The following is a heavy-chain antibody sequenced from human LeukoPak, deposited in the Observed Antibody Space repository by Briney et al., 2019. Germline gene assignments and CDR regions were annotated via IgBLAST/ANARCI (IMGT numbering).Heavy chain of an antibody. CDR3: AKDTLTMIRGVLDY. D-gene: IGHD3-10*01. Sequence: PGGSLRLSCTASGFIFSTYGMHGVRQAPGKGLEWVAFIQFDGTDEHYADSVKGRFTISRDNSKNTLYLQMNSLRAEDTAVYYCAKDTLTMIRGVLDYWGQGTLVTVSS. CDR2: IQFDGTDE. CDR1: GFIFSTYG. V-gene: IGHV3-30*02. J-gene: IGHJ4*02.